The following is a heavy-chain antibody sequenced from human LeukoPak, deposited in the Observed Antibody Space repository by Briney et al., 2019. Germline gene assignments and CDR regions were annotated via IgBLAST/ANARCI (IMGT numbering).Heavy chain of an antibody. CDR1: RFTLSTYW. CDR3: AKDFRIGYSAHFDY. J-gene: IGHJ4*02. D-gene: IGHD2-21*01. Sequence: PGGSLRLSCAASRFTLSTYWMSWVRQAPGKGLEWVAHIKQDGSQEYYVDSVKGRFSISRDNSKNTLYLQMDSLRGEDTAVYYCAKDFRIGYSAHFDYWGQGALVTVSS. V-gene: IGHV3-7*03. CDR2: IKQDGSQE.